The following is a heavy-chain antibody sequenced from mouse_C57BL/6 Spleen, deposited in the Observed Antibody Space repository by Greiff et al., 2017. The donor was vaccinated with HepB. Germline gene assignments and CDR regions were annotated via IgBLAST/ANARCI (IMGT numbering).Heavy chain of an antibody. Sequence: EVKLVESGGDLVKPGGSLKLSCAASGFTFSSYGMSWVRQTPDKRLEWVATISSGGSYTYYPDSMKGRFTISKDNAKNTLYLQMSSLKSEDTAMYFCASLMDYWGQGTSDTVSS. CDR1: GFTFSSYG. V-gene: IGHV5-6*01. J-gene: IGHJ4*01. CDR3: ASLMDY. CDR2: ISSGGSYT.